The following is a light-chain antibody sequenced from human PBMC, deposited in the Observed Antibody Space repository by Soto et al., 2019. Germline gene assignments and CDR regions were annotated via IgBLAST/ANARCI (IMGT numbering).Light chain of an antibody. CDR2: EVS. CDR3: CSYAGSTTFAYV. J-gene: IGLJ1*01. V-gene: IGLV2-23*02. CDR1: SSDVGSYNL. Sequence: QSALTQPASVSGSPGQSITISCTGTSSDVGSYNLVSWYQQHPGKAPKLMIYEVSKRPSGVSNRFSGSKSGNTASLTISGLQAGDEADYYCCSYAGSTTFAYVFGTGTKVTDL.